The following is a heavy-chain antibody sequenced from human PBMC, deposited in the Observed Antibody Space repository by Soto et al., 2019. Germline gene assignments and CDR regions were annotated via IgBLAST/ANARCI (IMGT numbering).Heavy chain of an antibody. V-gene: IGHV1-46*03. Sequence: ASVKVSCKASGYTFTGYYIHWVRQAPGQGLEWMGVINPSGGDTIYAQKFHDRLTVTRDTSTSTVYMELSSLRSEDTAVYYCARDSDATRYCSTVSCYISDFWGQGTLVTVSS. D-gene: IGHD2-2*02. CDR1: GYTFTGYY. CDR2: INPSGGDT. J-gene: IGHJ4*02. CDR3: ARDSDATRYCSTVSCYISDF.